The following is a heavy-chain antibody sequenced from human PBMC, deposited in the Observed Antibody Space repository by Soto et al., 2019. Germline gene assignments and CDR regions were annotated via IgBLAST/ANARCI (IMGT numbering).Heavy chain of an antibody. D-gene: IGHD3-3*01. Sequence: SETLSLTCAVYGGSFTGYYWSCIRQPPGKGLEWIGEINHSGSTNYNPSLKSRVTISVDTSKNQFSLKLSSVTAADTAVYYCARGVFTIFGVVINWFDPWGQGTLVTVSS. CDR3: ARGVFTIFGVVINWFDP. V-gene: IGHV4-34*01. J-gene: IGHJ5*02. CDR1: GGSFTGYY. CDR2: INHSGST.